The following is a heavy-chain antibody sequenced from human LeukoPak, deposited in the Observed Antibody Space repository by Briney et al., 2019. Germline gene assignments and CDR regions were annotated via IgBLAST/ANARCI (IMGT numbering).Heavy chain of an antibody. CDR2: INSSSSTI. D-gene: IGHD5-18*01. Sequence: GGSLRLSCAASGLTFSTHSMVWVRQAPGKGLECVSYINSSSSTIYYADSVKGRFTISRDNAENSVYLQMNSLRAEDTAVYYCLRVETYAYYDSWRQGAMVTDCSVSTRGR. V-gene: IGHV3-48*01. J-gene: IGHJ2*01. CDR3: LRVETYAYYDSWRQGAMVTDCSVST. CDR1: GLTFSTHS.